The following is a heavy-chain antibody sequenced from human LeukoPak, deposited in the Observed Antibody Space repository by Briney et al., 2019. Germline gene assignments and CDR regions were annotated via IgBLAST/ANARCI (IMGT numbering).Heavy chain of an antibody. Sequence: SETLSLTCTVSGDSISSYYWSWIRQPPGKGLEWIGYIYYSGSTNYNPSLKSRVTISVDTSKNQFSLRLSSVTAADAAVYYCARGPWGYCSSTSCSFDYWGQGPLVTVSS. V-gene: IGHV4-59*01. CDR2: IYYSGST. CDR3: ARGPWGYCSSTSCSFDY. J-gene: IGHJ4*02. D-gene: IGHD2-2*01. CDR1: GDSISSYY.